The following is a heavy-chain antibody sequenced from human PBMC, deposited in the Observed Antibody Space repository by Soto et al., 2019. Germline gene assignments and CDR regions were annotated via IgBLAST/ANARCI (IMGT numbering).Heavy chain of an antibody. Sequence: QVQLVQSGGEVKKPGASVKVSCKTSGYRFTTYVISWVRQAPGQGLEWMGWISAYNGNTNYAQKLKDRVTMTTDTSTSTAYMELRSLRSDDTAVYYCAREGPAPYYFYGMDVWGPGSTVTVSS. V-gene: IGHV1-18*01. CDR3: AREGPAPYYFYGMDV. J-gene: IGHJ6*02. CDR2: ISAYNGNT. CDR1: GYRFTTYV.